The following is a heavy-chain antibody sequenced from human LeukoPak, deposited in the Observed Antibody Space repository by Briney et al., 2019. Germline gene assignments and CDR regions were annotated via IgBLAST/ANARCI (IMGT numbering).Heavy chain of an antibody. D-gene: IGHD2-2*01. Sequence: ASVKVSCKASGYTFTSYYMHWVRQAPGLGLEWMGIINPSGGSTSYTQKFQGRVTMTRDTSTSTVYMELSSLRSEDTAVYYCARDAAPDIVVVPAAAWFDPWGQGTLVTVSS. CDR2: INPSGGST. CDR1: GYTFTSYY. V-gene: IGHV1-46*01. J-gene: IGHJ5*02. CDR3: ARDAAPDIVVVPAAAWFDP.